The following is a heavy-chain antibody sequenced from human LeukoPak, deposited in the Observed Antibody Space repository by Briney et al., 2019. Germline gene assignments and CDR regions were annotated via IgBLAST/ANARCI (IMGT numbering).Heavy chain of an antibody. V-gene: IGHV1-69*13. Sequence: SVKVSCKASGGTFSSYAISWVRQAPGQGLEWMGGIIPIFGTANYAQKFQGRVTITADESTSTAYMELSSLRSEDTAVYYCARGSGARDILTGYYWAHFDYWGQGTLVTVSS. J-gene: IGHJ4*02. D-gene: IGHD3-9*01. CDR2: IIPIFGTA. CDR1: GGTFSSYA. CDR3: ARGSGARDILTGYYWAHFDY.